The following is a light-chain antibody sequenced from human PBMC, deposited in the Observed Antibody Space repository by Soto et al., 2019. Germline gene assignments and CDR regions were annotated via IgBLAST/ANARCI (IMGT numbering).Light chain of an antibody. CDR1: QSVSSSY. Sequence: EIVLTQSPGTLSLSPGERATLSCRASQSVSSSYLAWYQQKPGQAPRLLIYGASGRATGIPDRFSGSGSGTDFTLPISRLEPEDFAVYYCQQYGSSLPYTFGQGTKLEIK. J-gene: IGKJ2*01. CDR3: QQYGSSLPYT. CDR2: GAS. V-gene: IGKV3-20*01.